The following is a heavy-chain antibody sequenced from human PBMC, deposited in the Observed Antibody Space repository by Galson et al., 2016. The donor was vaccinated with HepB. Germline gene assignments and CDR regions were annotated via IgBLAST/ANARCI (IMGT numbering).Heavy chain of an antibody. D-gene: IGHD3-10*01. CDR1: GYTFTSYG. CDR2: ISAYNGNT. J-gene: IGHJ4*02. Sequence: SVKVSCKASGYTFTSYGISWVRQAPGQGLEWMGWISAYNGNTNYAQKLQGRVTMTTDKATSTAYMGLRSLRSEDTAVYYWARDLIFAGTFDCLGQGTLVTVSS. V-gene: IGHV1-18*01. CDR3: ARDLIFAGTFDC.